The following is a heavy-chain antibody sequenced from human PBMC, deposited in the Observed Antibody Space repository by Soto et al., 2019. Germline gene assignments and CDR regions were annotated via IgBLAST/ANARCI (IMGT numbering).Heavy chain of an antibody. Sequence: QVQLVESGGGVVQPGRSLRLSCAASGFTFSSYGRHWVRQAPGKGLEWVAVIWYDGSNKYYADSVKGRFTISRDNSKNTLYLQMNRLRAEDTAVYYCARVEVAGDVSWGQGTLVTVSS. CDR3: ARVEVAGDVS. V-gene: IGHV3-33*01. D-gene: IGHD6-19*01. CDR1: GFTFSSYG. J-gene: IGHJ4*02. CDR2: IWYDGSNK.